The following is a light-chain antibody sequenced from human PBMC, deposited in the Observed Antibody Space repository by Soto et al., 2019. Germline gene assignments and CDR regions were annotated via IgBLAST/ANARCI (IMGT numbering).Light chain of an antibody. CDR2: DAS. V-gene: IGKV3-11*01. J-gene: IGKJ5*01. CDR3: QQRSSWPLT. Sequence: EIVLTQSPDTLSLSPGERATLSCRASQSVSRYLAWYQQQPGQAPRLLIYDASNRATGIPARFSGSGSGTDFTLTISSLEPEDFAVYYCQQRSSWPLTFGQGTRLEI. CDR1: QSVSRY.